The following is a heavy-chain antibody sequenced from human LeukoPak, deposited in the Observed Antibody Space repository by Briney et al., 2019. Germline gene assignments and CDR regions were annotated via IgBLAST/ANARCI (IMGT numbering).Heavy chain of an antibody. Sequence: GGSLRLSCAASGFTFSSYAMSWVRQAPGKGLEWVAVIWYDGSNKYYADSVKGRFTISRDNSKNTLYLQMNSLRAEDTAVYYCARGSYYYDSSGYLDYWGQGTLVTVSS. D-gene: IGHD3-22*01. CDR3: ARGSYYYDSSGYLDY. CDR1: GFTFSSYA. CDR2: IWYDGSNK. V-gene: IGHV3-33*08. J-gene: IGHJ4*02.